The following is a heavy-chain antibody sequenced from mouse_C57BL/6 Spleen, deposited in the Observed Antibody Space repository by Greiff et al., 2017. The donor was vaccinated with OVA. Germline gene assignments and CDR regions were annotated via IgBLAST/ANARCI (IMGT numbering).Heavy chain of an antibody. J-gene: IGHJ4*01. Sequence: EVKLQESGPELVKPGASVKIPCKASGYTFTDYNMDWVKQSHGKSLEWIGDINPNNGGTIYNQKFKGKATLTVDKSSSTAYMELRSLTSEDTAVYYCARRGFYYYGSSPYAMDYWGQGTSVTVSS. V-gene: IGHV1-18*01. CDR3: ARRGFYYYGSSPYAMDY. D-gene: IGHD1-1*01. CDR1: GYTFTDYN. CDR2: INPNNGGT.